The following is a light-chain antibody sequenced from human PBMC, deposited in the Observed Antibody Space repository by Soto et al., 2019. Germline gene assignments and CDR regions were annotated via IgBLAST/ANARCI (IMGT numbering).Light chain of an antibody. CDR2: GAS. CDR3: QQYVSSPWA. V-gene: IGKV3-20*01. CDR1: QSVTNSF. Sequence: EIVLAQSPGALSLSPGERATLSCRASQSVTNSFLAWYQQKPGQAPRLLIYGASRSATGIPDRFTGSGSGTDFTLTISRLETEDFAVYYCQQYVSSPWAFGQGTKVEI. J-gene: IGKJ1*01.